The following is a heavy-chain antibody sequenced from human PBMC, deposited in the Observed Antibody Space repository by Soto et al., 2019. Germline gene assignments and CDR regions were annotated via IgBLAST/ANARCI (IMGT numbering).Heavy chain of an antibody. CDR2: INADGSDT. CDR1: GFTFSSDW. D-gene: IGHD4-17*01. J-gene: IGHJ4*02. CDR3: ARDSTTGRDY. V-gene: IGHV3-74*01. Sequence: EVQLVESGGDSVQPGGSLRLSCAASGFTFSSDWMHWVRQPPGKGLVWVSRINADGSDTDYADSVKGRFIISRDNAKSTLYLHMNTVRAEDTAIYFCARDSTTGRDYWGQGTLVTVSS.